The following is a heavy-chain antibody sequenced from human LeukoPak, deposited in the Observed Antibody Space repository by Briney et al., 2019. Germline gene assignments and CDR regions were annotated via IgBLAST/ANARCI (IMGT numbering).Heavy chain of an antibody. CDR1: GGTFSSYA. V-gene: IGHV1-69*05. D-gene: IGHD6-13*01. CDR2: IIPIFGTA. CDR3: ARGIERSSSWYYADY. J-gene: IGHJ4*02. Sequence: ASVKVSCKASGGTFSSYAISWVRQAPGQGLEWMGRIIPIFGTANYAQKFQGRVTITTYESTSTAYMELSSLRSEDTAVYYCARGIERSSSWYYADYWGQGTLVTVSS.